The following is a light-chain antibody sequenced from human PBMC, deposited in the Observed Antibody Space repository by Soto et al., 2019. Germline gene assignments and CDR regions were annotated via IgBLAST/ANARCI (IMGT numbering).Light chain of an antibody. CDR1: TGAVTSGHF. J-gene: IGLJ2*01. Sequence: QAVVTQEPSVTVSPGGTVTLTCGSSTGAVTSGHFPYWFQQKPGQAPRTLIYEASNKYSWTPARFSGSLLGGKAALTLSGAQPEDEADYYCLLSSNADRVSGGGTQLTVL. V-gene: IGLV7-46*01. CDR2: EAS. CDR3: LLSSNADRV.